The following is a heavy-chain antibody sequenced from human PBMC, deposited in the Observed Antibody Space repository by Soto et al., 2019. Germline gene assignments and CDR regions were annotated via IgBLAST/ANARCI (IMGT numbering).Heavy chain of an antibody. CDR1: GFTFDDYT. V-gene: IGHV3-43*01. CDR3: ATDMAVAGAV. D-gene: IGHD6-19*01. CDR2: ISWDGGST. J-gene: IGHJ4*02. Sequence: EVQLVESGGVVVQPGGSLRLSCAASGFTFDDYTMHWVRQAPGKGLEWVSLISWDGGSTYYADSVKGRFTISRDNSKNSLYLQMNSLRTEDTALYYCATDMAVAGAVWGQGTLVTVSS.